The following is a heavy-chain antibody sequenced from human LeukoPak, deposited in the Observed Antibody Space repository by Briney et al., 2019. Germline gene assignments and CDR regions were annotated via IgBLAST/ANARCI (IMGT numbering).Heavy chain of an antibody. CDR1: GYSISSGYY. D-gene: IGHD5-18*01. CDR2: IYHSGST. J-gene: IGHJ4*02. CDR3: ARSESGYSYGVDY. V-gene: IGHV4-38-2*02. Sequence: SENLSLTCIVSGYSISSGYYWGWIRQSPGKGLEWIGSIYHSGSTYYNPSLKSRVTISVDTSKNQFSLKLTSVTAADTAVYYCARSESGYSYGVDYWGQGTLVTVSS.